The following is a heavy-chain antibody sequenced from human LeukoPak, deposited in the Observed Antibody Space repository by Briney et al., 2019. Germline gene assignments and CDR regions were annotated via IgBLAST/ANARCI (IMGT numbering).Heavy chain of an antibody. CDR3: ARGPGIVGARDSDY. J-gene: IGHJ4*02. Sequence: ASVKVSCKASGGTFSSYAISWVRQAPGQGLEWMGRIIPIFGTANYAQKFQGRVTTTTDESTSTAYMELSSLRSEDTAVYYCARGPGIVGARDSDYWGREPWSPSPQ. V-gene: IGHV1-69*05. CDR2: IIPIFGTA. D-gene: IGHD1-26*01. CDR1: GGTFSSYA.